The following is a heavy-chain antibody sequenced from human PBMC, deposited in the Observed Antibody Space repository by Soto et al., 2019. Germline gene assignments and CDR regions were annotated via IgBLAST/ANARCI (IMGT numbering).Heavy chain of an antibody. J-gene: IGHJ4*02. CDR1: GFTFSSYG. CDR3: ARGGRPYPPVTTFQAPFY. CDR2: IWYDGSNK. V-gene: IGHV3-33*01. D-gene: IGHD4-17*01. Sequence: QPGGSLRLSCAASGFTFSSYGMHWVRQAPGKGLEWVAVIWYDGSNKYYADSVKGRFTISRDNSKNTLYLQMNSLRAEDTAVYYCARGGRPYPPVTTFQAPFYWGQGTLVTVSS.